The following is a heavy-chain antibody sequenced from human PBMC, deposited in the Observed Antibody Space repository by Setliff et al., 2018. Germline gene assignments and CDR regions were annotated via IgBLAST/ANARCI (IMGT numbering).Heavy chain of an antibody. CDR2: IRVYDGYT. D-gene: IGHD6-6*01. Sequence: GASVKVSCKTSGYMFTTYGISWVRQDPGQGLEWMGWIRVYDGYTDYAQKFQGRVTMTKDTSTSTAYMELRSLRPDDTAVYYCALRRGNEWHLVRWFDPWGPGILVTVSS. CDR3: ALRRGNEWHLVRWFDP. CDR1: GYMFTTYG. J-gene: IGHJ5*02. V-gene: IGHV1-18*01.